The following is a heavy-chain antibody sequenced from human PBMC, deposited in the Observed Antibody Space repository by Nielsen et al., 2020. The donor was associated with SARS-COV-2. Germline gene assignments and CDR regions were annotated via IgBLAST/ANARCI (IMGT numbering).Heavy chain of an antibody. D-gene: IGHD6-6*01. CDR3: ARAEQLPPYYGMDV. J-gene: IGHJ6*02. CDR2: FDPEDGET. V-gene: IGHV1-24*01. Sequence: WVRQAPGQGLEWMGDFDPEDGETIYAQKFQGRVTITRDTSASTAYMELSSLRSEDTAVYYCARAEQLPPYYGMDVWGQGTTVTVSS.